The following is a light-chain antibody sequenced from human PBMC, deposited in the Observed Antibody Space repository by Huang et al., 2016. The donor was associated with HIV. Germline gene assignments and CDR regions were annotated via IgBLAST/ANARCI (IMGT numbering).Light chain of an antibody. V-gene: IGKV3-11*01. CDR1: QSVNTF. Sequence: EIVLTQSPATLSLSPGERATLSCRASQSVNTFLAWYQQKPGQAPRLLIYDAANRATGIPARFSCGGSGTDFTLTISSLEPEDFAVYYCQQRSNRPLTFGGGTKVEIK. CDR2: DAA. CDR3: QQRSNRPLT. J-gene: IGKJ4*01.